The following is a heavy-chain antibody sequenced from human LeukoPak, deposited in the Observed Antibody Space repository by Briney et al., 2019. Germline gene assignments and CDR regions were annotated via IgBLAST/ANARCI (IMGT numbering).Heavy chain of an antibody. D-gene: IGHD2-2*01. CDR1: GGSISSSSYY. V-gene: IGHV4-39*07. CDR3: ARGRQYLYYFDY. CDR2: INHSGST. J-gene: IGHJ4*02. Sequence: SETLSLTCTVSGGSISSSSYYWGWIRQPPGKGLEWIGEINHSGSTNYNPSLKSRVTISVDTSKNQFSLKLSSVTAADTAVYYCARGRQYLYYFDYWGQGTLVTVSS.